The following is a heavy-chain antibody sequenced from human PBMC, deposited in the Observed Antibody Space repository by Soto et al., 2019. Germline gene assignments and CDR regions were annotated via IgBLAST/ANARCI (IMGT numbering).Heavy chain of an antibody. CDR1: GFTFSSYA. CDR3: ARAPTGDDAFDI. D-gene: IGHD7-27*01. J-gene: IGHJ3*02. Sequence: PGGSLRLSCAASGFTFSSYAMSWVRQAPGKGLEWVSAISGSGGSTYYADSVKGRFTISRDNSKNTLYLQMNSLRAEDTAVYYCARAPTGDDAFDIWGQGTMVTVSS. V-gene: IGHV3-23*01. CDR2: ISGSGGST.